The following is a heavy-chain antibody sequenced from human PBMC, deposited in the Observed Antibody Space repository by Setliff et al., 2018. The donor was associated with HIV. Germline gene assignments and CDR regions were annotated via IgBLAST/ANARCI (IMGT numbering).Heavy chain of an antibody. CDR2: VYYGGDT. CDR1: GVSITSTIYY. CDR3: VREDRVYERQLISPGAIDY. V-gene: IGHV4-39*07. Sequence: KPSETLSLTCAVSGVSITSTIYYWGWIRQPPGKGLEWIGSVYYGGDTYYNPSLKSRLTLSLDTSKNQFSLKPTSVTAADTAVYYCVREDRVYERQLISPGAIDYWGQGTLVTVSS. J-gene: IGHJ4*02. D-gene: IGHD2-8*01.